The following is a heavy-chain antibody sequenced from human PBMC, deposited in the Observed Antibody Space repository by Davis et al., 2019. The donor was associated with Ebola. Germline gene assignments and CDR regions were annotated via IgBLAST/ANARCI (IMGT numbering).Heavy chain of an antibody. J-gene: IGHJ6*02. D-gene: IGHD6-19*01. CDR3: ARGGWASGMDV. CDR1: GGSISSYY. V-gene: IGHV4-59*04. Sequence: MPGGSLRLSCTVSGGSISSYYWSWIRQPPGKGLEWIGYIYHSGSTYYNPSLKSRVTISVDRSKNQFSLQLNSVTPEDTAVYYCARGGWASGMDVWGQGTTVTVSS. CDR2: IYHSGST.